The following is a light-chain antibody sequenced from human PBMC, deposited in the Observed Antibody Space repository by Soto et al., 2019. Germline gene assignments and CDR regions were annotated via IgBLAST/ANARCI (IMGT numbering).Light chain of an antibody. Sequence: DIVMTQSPDSLAVSLGERATINCKSSQSGLYSSNNKNYLTWYQQKPGQPPKLLIYWASTRESGIPDRFSGSGSGTDCTRTISSLQAEDVAVYYCQQYYNTPWTFGQGTKVEIK. V-gene: IGKV4-1*01. CDR1: QSGLYSSNNKNY. CDR3: QQYYNTPWT. J-gene: IGKJ1*01. CDR2: WAS.